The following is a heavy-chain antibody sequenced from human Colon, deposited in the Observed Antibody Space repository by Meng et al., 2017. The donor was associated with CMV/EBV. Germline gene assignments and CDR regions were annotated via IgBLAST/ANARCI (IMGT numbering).Heavy chain of an antibody. D-gene: IGHD1-26*01. V-gene: IGHV3-7*01. CDR2: IKPDGSDK. CDR3: ARYGVVAATDY. J-gene: IGHJ4*02. Sequence: GESLKISCAASGFTFSSYSMNWVRQAPGKGLEWVANIKPDGSDKYYVDSVKGRSTISRDNAKNSLYLQLNSLRVEDAAVYYCARYGVVAATDYWGQGTPVTVSS. CDR1: GFTFSSYS.